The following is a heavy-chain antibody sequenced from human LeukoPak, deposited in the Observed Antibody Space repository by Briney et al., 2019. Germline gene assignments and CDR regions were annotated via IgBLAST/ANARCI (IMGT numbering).Heavy chain of an antibody. CDR2: IWYDGSNK. J-gene: IGHJ4*02. Sequence: PGRSLRLSCAASGFTFSSYGMHWVRQAPGKGLEWVAVIWYDGSNKYYADSVKGRFTISRDNSKNTLYLQMNSLRAEDTAVYYCARALSGYDPPLDYWGQGTLVTVSS. V-gene: IGHV3-33*01. CDR1: GFTFSSYG. CDR3: ARALSGYDPPLDY. D-gene: IGHD5-12*01.